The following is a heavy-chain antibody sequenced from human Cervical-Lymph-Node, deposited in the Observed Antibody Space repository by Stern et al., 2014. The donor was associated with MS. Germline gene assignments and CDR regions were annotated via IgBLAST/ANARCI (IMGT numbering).Heavy chain of an antibody. J-gene: IGHJ4*02. CDR3: AHLTTATALDY. D-gene: IGHD1-1*01. CDR1: GFSLSTSGVG. CDR2: IYWDDDK. Sequence: QVTLKESGPTLVKPTQTLTLTCTFSGFSLSTSGVGVGWIRQPPGKALEWLALIYWDDDKRYSPSRESRLTITKDTSKNLVFLTMTNMDPVDTATYYCAHLTTATALDYWGQGTLVTVSS. V-gene: IGHV2-5*02.